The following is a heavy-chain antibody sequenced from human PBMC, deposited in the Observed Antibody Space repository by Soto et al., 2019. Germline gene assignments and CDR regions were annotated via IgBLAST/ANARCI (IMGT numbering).Heavy chain of an antibody. J-gene: IGHJ4*02. CDR1: GGSISSYY. V-gene: IGHV4-59*08. Sequence: SETLSLTCTVSGGSISSYYWSWIRQPPGKGLEWIGYIYYSGSTTYNPSLKSRVTISVDTSKNQFSLKLSSVTAADTAVYYCARRYGDYFDYWGQGTLVTVS. CDR3: ARRYGDYFDY. D-gene: IGHD4-17*01. CDR2: IYYSGST.